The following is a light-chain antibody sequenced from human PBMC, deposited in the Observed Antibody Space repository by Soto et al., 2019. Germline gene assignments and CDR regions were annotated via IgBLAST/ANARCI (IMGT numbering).Light chain of an antibody. Sequence: DIQMTQTPSTLSASVGDRVTITCRASQSISSWLAWYQQKPGKAPKLLIYDASSLESGVPSRFSGSGSGTEFTLTISSLQPDDFATYYCQQYNSYLLTFGGGTKVDIK. J-gene: IGKJ4*01. V-gene: IGKV1-5*01. CDR2: DAS. CDR1: QSISSW. CDR3: QQYNSYLLT.